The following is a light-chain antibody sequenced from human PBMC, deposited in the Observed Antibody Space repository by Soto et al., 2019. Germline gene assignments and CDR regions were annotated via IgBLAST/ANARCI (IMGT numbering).Light chain of an antibody. Sequence: DIQMTQTPSTLSASVGDRVTITCRASQSISSWLAWYQQKPGKAPKLLIYDASSLESGVPSRFSGSGSGTEFTLTISSLQPDDFATYYCQQYNSYLLTFGGGTKVDIK. J-gene: IGKJ4*01. V-gene: IGKV1-5*01. CDR2: DAS. CDR1: QSISSW. CDR3: QQYNSYLLT.